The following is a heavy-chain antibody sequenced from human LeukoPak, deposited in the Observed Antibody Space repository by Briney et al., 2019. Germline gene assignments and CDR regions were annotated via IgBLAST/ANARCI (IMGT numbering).Heavy chain of an antibody. V-gene: IGHV3-33*01. Sequence: GGSLRLSCVASEFPFSSYGMHWVRQAPGRGLEWVAVMWYDGSNKYYADSMKGRFTISRDNSKNTLYLQMNSLRAEDTGVYYCARAVGPFDYWGQGTLVTVSS. D-gene: IGHD1-26*01. CDR3: ARAVGPFDY. CDR1: EFPFSSYG. CDR2: MWYDGSNK. J-gene: IGHJ4*02.